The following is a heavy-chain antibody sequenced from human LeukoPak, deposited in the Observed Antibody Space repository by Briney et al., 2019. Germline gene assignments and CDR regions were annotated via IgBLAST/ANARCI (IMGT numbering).Heavy chain of an antibody. J-gene: IGHJ4*02. CDR2: IQSKADGGTA. V-gene: IGHV3-15*01. D-gene: IGHD5-18*01. CDR3: VAGYPVFDY. Sequence: GGSLRLSCAASGFTFNNAWMSWVRQAPGKGLEWVGRIQSKADGGTADYAAPVKGRFTISRDDSKTTLYLQMNSLQTEDTAVYYCVAGYPVFDYWGQGTLVTVSS. CDR1: GFTFNNAW.